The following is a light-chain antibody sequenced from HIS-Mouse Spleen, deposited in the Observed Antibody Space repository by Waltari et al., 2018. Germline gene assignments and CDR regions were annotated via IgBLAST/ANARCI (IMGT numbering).Light chain of an antibody. CDR2: WAS. CDR1: QSVLYSSNNKTY. Sequence: DIVMTQSPDSLAVSLGERATINCKSSQSVLYSSNNKTYLAWYQQKPGQPPKLLIYWASTRESGVPDRFSGSKSGTSASLAISGLRSEDEADYYCAAWDDSLSGPVFGGGTK. V-gene: IGKV4-1*01. CDR3: AAWDDSLSGPV. J-gene: IGKJ4*02.